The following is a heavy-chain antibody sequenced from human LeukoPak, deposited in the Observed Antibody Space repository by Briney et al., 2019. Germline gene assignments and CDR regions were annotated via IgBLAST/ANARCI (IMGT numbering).Heavy chain of an antibody. CDR2: ISAYNGNT. CDR3: ARGSVWRANKRSFQH. J-gene: IGHJ1*01. CDR1: GYTFTSYG. Sequence: GASVKVSCKASGYTFTSYGISWVRQAPGQGLEWMGWISAYNGNTNYAQKLQGRVTMTRNTSISTAYMELSSLRSEDTAVYYCARGSVWRANKRSFQHWGQGTLVTVSS. D-gene: IGHD1/OR15-1a*01. V-gene: IGHV1-18*01.